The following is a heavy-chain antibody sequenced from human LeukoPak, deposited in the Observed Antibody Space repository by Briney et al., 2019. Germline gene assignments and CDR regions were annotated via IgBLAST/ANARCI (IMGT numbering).Heavy chain of an antibody. V-gene: IGHV3-23*01. D-gene: IGHD2-2*01. CDR3: AKVPSIVVVPAAMPEWGRYYYYMDV. CDR2: ISGRGGST. Sequence: TGVSLRLSCAASGFTFSSYAMSCVRQAPGNGLEWVSAISGRGGSTYCADSVKGRFTLSRHNSKNTLYLQMNSLRAEDKAVYYCAKVPSIVVVPAAMPEWGRYYYYMDVWGKGTTVTVSS. CDR1: GFTFSSYA. J-gene: IGHJ6*03.